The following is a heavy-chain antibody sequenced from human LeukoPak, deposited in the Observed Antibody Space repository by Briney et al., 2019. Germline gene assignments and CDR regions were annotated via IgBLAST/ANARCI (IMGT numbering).Heavy chain of an antibody. V-gene: IGHV1-2*02. D-gene: IGHD3-22*01. Sequence: ASVKVSCKASGYTFTGYYMHWVRQAPGQGLEWMGWINPNSGGTNYAQKFQGRVTMTRDTSISTDYMELSRLRSDDTAVYYCARDPESPYYYDSSGYGHIGYWGQGTLVTVSS. CDR2: INPNSGGT. J-gene: IGHJ4*02. CDR3: ARDPESPYYYDSSGYGHIGY. CDR1: GYTFTGYY.